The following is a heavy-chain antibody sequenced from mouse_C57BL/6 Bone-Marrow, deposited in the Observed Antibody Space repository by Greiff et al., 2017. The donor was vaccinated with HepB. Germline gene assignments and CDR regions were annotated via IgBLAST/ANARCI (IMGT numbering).Heavy chain of an antibody. CDR2: IYPGGGYT. V-gene: IGHV1-63*01. CDR1: GYTFTNYW. J-gene: IGHJ4*01. CDR3: AREPYGYAMDY. Sequence: VQLKESGAELVRPGTSVKMSCKASGYTFTNYWIGWAKQRPGYGLEWIGDIYPGGGYTNYNEKFKVKATLTADKSSSTAYMQFSSLTSEDSAIYYCAREPYGYAMDYWGQGTSVTVSS. D-gene: IGHD1-1*02.